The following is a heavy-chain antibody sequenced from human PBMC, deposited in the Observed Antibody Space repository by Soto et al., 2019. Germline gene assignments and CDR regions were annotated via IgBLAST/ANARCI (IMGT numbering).Heavy chain of an antibody. V-gene: IGHV3-23*01. Sequence: PGGSLRLSCAVSGFSFSSFAMSWVRQPPGKGLEWVSTVSVSGGSTNYADSVKGRFTISRDNSKSTLYLQMNSLRAEDTAIYYCAKDIAARGTYSFDYWGQGTLVTVSS. CDR3: AKDIAARGTYSFDY. CDR1: GFSFSSFA. D-gene: IGHD6-6*01. CDR2: VSVSGGST. J-gene: IGHJ4*02.